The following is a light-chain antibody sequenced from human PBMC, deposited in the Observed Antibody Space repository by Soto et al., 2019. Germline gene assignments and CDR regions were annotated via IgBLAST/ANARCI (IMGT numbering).Light chain of an antibody. Sequence: QSALTQPRSVSGSPGQSVTISCTGTSSDDGGYDYVSWYQQHPGKAPKLMIFDVTERPSGVPDRFSGSKSDNTASLTISGLQAEDEADYYCCSYAGTYTFYVFGTGTKLTVL. J-gene: IGLJ1*01. CDR2: DVT. V-gene: IGLV2-11*01. CDR1: SSDDGGYDY. CDR3: CSYAGTYTFYV.